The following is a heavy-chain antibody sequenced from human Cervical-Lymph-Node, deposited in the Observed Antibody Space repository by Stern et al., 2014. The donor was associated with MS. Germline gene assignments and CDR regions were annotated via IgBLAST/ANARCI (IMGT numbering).Heavy chain of an antibody. D-gene: IGHD2/OR15-2a*01. CDR2: IYHSGPS. CDR3: ARERQQYCNSEGCSYWYFDL. CDR1: GGSVSSTNW. V-gene: IGHV4-4*02. Sequence: QVQLQESGPGLVKPSGTLSLTCAVSGGSVSSTNWWSWVRQSPGKGLEWIGNIYHSGPSYHRPSPRSRVPIPRDTSKTHLSLHLTSVTAADTAVYYCARERQQYCNSEGCSYWYFDLWGRGTLVTVSS. J-gene: IGHJ2*01.